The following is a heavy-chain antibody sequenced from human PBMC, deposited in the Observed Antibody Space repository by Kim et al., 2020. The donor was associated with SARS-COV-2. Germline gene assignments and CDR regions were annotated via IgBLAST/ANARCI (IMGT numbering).Heavy chain of an antibody. CDR1: GFSFSGSS. V-gene: IGHV3-73*01. CDR2: IGGKANNYAT. J-gene: IGHJ4*02. D-gene: IGHD4-17*01. Sequence: GGSLRLSCAASGFSFSGSSVHWVRQASGKGLEWVGRIGGKANNYATTYAASVKGRFTISRDDSKNTAYLEMNNLRTEDTAVYYCTPYGDFVFYWGPGTLV. CDR3: TPYGDFVFY.